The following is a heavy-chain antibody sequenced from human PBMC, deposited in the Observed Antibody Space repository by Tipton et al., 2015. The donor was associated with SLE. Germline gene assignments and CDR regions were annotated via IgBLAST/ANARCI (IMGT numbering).Heavy chain of an antibody. D-gene: IGHD4-23*01. CDR1: GGSISSYY. CDR3: ARTFPYGGFDP. V-gene: IGHV4-59*01. Sequence: TLSLTCTVSGGSISSYYWSWIRQPPGKGLEWIGYIYYSGSTNYNPSLKSRVTIPVDTSKNQFSLKLSSVTAADTAVYYCARTFPYGGFDPWGQGTLVTVSS. CDR2: IYYSGST. J-gene: IGHJ5*02.